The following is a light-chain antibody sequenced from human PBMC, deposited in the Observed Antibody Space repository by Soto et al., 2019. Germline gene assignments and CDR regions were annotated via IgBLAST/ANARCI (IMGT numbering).Light chain of an antibody. V-gene: IGKV1-39*01. CDR2: AAS. CDR1: ESIRDF. CDR3: QQSYSAPYT. J-gene: IGKJ2*01. Sequence: DIQMTQSPSSLSTSVGDRVTITCRSSESIRDFLSWYQQKPRKPPQLLIFAASTLQHGVPSRFSGSASGTDFTLTISSLQPEDFAAYDGQQSYSAPYTFGQGTNLEIK.